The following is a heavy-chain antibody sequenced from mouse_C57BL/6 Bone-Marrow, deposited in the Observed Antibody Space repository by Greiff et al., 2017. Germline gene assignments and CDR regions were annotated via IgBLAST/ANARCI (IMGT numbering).Heavy chain of an antibody. Sequence: QVHVKQSGAELAKPGASVKLSCKASGYTFTSYWMHWVKQRPGQGLEWIGYINPSSGYTKYNQKFKDKATLTADKSSSTAYMQLSSLTYEDSAVYYCARIPHYYGSPLAMDYWGQGTSVTVSS. CDR3: ARIPHYYGSPLAMDY. V-gene: IGHV1-7*01. CDR1: GYTFTSYW. J-gene: IGHJ4*01. CDR2: INPSSGYT. D-gene: IGHD1-1*01.